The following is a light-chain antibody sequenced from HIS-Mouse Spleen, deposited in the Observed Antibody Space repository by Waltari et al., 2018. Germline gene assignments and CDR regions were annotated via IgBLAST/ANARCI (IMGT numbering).Light chain of an antibody. CDR2: KAS. CDR1: QSISSW. V-gene: IGKV1-5*03. Sequence: DIQMTQSPPTLSASVGDRVTITCRASQSISSWFAWYQQKPGKAPKLLIYKASSLESGVPSRFSGSGSGTEFTLTISSLQPDDFATYYCQQYNSYIFTFGPGTKVDIK. J-gene: IGKJ3*01. CDR3: QQYNSYIFT.